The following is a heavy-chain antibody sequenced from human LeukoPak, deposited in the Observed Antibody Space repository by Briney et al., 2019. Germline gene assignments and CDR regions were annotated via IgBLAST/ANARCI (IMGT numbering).Heavy chain of an antibody. J-gene: IGHJ4*02. CDR3: ARGFHLYGHYYIDF. CDR1: GFTFRSYP. Sequence: GRSLRLSCAASGFTFRSYPMHWVRQAPGKGLAWVALISYDGASNSFADSVKGRFTVSRDNSKNTVSLQMNNLRPEDTAVYFCARGFHLYGHYYIDFWGQGTLVTVSS. D-gene: IGHD2-8*01. V-gene: IGHV3-30*01. CDR2: ISYDGASN.